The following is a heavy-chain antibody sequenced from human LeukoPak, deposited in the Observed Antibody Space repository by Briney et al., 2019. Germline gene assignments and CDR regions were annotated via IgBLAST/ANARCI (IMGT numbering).Heavy chain of an antibody. J-gene: IGHJ6*03. CDR1: GYTFTSYD. Sequence: ASVKVSCKASGYTFTSYDINWVRQATGQGLEWMGWMNPNSGNTGYAQKFQGRVTMTRNTSISTAYMELSSLRSEDTAVYYCARGRGSSSSSPKGYYYYMDVWGKGTTVTVSS. CDR2: MNPNSGNT. V-gene: IGHV1-8*01. CDR3: ARGRGSSSSSPKGYYYYMDV. D-gene: IGHD6-6*01.